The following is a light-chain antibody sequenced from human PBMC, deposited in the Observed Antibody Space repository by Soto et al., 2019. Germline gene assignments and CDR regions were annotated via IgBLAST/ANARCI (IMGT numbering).Light chain of an antibody. V-gene: IGLV1-36*01. Sequence: QSVLTQPPSVSEAPRQRVTISCSGSSSNIGNNAVNWYQQLPGKAPKLLIYYDDLLPSGVSDRFSGSKSGTSASLAISGLQSEDEPDYYCAPWDDTLNGGVFGGGTKLPVL. CDR3: APWDDTLNGGV. CDR2: YDD. J-gene: IGLJ3*02. CDR1: SSNIGNNA.